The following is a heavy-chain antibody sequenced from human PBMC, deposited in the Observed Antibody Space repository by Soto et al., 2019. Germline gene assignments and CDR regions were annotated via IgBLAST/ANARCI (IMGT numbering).Heavy chain of an antibody. D-gene: IGHD4-4*01. CDR3: ARDKGSYSNYVEYYYYMDV. J-gene: IGHJ6*03. CDR1: GGTFSSYT. CDR2: IIPILGIA. V-gene: IGHV1-69*04. Sequence: GASVKVSCKASGGTFSSYTISWVRQAPGQGLEWMGRIIPILGIANYAQKFQGRVTITADKSTSTAYMELSSLRSEDTAVYYCARDKGSYSNYVEYYYYMDVWGKGTTVTVSS.